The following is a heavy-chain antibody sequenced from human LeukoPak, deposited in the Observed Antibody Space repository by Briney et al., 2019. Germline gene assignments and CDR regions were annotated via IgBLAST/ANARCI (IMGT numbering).Heavy chain of an antibody. Sequence: GGSLRLPCAATGFTFDTYSMNCVSQAPGKGPDGVSHITPSGEDILYADSVKGRFTISRSRGENLLSLQMDNLRAEDTAVYYCVRDGTLTVAGRLYYYGLDVWGQGTTVTVSS. CDR2: ITPSGEDI. CDR3: VRDGTLTVAGRLYYYGLDV. V-gene: IGHV3-21*05. J-gene: IGHJ6*02. D-gene: IGHD6-19*01. CDR1: GFTFDTYS.